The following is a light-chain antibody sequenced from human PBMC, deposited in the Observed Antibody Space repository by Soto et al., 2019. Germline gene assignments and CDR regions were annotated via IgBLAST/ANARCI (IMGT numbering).Light chain of an antibody. V-gene: IGKV3-15*01. J-gene: IGKJ1*01. CDR2: HAF. Sequence: EIVMTQSPATLSVSPGQRATLSCRASQTVSSNLAWYQKKPGQAPRLLIYHAFTRATGIPDRFSGSGSGTELTLPIISLQSEDFAVYYCQHYSNWPRTFGQGTKVEMK. CDR3: QHYSNWPRT. CDR1: QTVSSN.